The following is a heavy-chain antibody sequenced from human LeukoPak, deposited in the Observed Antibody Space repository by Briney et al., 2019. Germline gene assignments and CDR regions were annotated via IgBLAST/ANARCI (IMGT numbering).Heavy chain of an antibody. J-gene: IGHJ4*02. Sequence: GGSLRLSCAASGFSVSKTYMNWVRQAPGKGPEWVSVIRSGGDTQYADSVKGRFTISRDNSKNTLYLQMNSLRAEDTAVYYCANDGPFDYWGQGTLVTVSS. V-gene: IGHV3-53*05. CDR1: GFSVSKTY. CDR3: ANDGPFDY. CDR2: IRSGGDT.